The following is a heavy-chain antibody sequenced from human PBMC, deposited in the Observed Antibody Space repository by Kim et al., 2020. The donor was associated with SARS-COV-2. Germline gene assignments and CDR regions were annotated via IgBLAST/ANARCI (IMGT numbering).Heavy chain of an antibody. CDR1: GYTFTSYY. CDR2: INPSGGST. CDR3: ASVGELLGGIDY. Sequence: ASVKVSCKASGYTFTSYYMHWVRQAPGQGLEWMGIINPSGGSTSYAQKFQGRVTMTRDTSTSTVYMELSSLRSEDTAVYYCASVGELLGGIDYWGQGTLVTVSS. V-gene: IGHV1-46*01. D-gene: IGHD3-10*01. J-gene: IGHJ4*02.